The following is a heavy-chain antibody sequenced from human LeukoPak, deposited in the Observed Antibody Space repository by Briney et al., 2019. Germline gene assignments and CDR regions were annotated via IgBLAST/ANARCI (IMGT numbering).Heavy chain of an antibody. V-gene: IGHV1-24*01. J-gene: IGHJ3*02. CDR3: ARQRGGQYEDGFDI. CDR1: GYTLTELS. CDR2: FDPEDGET. Sequence: ASVKVSCKVSGYTLTELSMHWVRQAPGKGLEWMGGFDPEDGETIYAQKFQGRVTITADESTSTAYMELSSLRSEDTAVYYCARQRGGQYEDGFDIWGQRTMVTVSS. D-gene: IGHD2-8*01.